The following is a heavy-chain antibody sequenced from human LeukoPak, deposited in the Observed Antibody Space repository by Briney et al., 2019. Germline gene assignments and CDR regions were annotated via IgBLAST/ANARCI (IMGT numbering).Heavy chain of an antibody. Sequence: SQTLSLTCTVSGGSISSGGYYWSWIRQPAGRGLEWIGRIYTSGSTNYNPSLKSRVTISVDTSENQFSLKLSSVTAADTAVYYCARVPTARAGYYFDYWGQGTLVTVSS. CDR3: ARVPTARAGYYFDY. D-gene: IGHD5-18*01. J-gene: IGHJ4*02. CDR1: GGSISSGGYY. V-gene: IGHV4-61*02. CDR2: IYTSGST.